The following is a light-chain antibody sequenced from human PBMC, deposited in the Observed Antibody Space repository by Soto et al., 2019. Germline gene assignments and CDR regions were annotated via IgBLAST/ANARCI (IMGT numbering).Light chain of an antibody. CDR2: EGS. CDR3: QQRSDWPLT. CDR1: QAVNGH. J-gene: IGKJ4*01. Sequence: ENILTQSPATLSLSAGERATLSCRASQAVNGHLAWYQHKPGQAPRLLIYEGSTRATGIPARFSGSGSGRDFILTINSLEPEDSAVYYCQQRSDWPLTFGGGTKVEI. V-gene: IGKV3-11*02.